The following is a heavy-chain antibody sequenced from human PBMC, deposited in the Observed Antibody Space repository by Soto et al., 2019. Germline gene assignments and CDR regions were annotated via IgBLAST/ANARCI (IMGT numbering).Heavy chain of an antibody. Sequence: SETLSLTCAVSGDSISSNTWWNWVRQPPGKGLEWIGEIFQSGSTNYNPSLKSRVTISVDKSKNQFSLKLSSVTAADTAVYYCARVRITAGRKESSGNSWGQGKMVTVSS. CDR2: IFQSGST. J-gene: IGHJ3*01. V-gene: IGHV4-4*02. CDR1: GDSISSNTW. CDR3: ARVRITAGRKESSGNS. D-gene: IGHD3-22*01.